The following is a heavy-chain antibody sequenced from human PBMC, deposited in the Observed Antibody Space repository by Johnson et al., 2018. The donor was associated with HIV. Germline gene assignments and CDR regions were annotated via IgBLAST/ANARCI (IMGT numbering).Heavy chain of an antibody. D-gene: IGHD3-22*01. CDR1: GFTFSSYG. CDR2: KSKTDGVTK. J-gene: IGHJ3*02. Sequence: QVQLVESGGGVVQPGRSLRLSCAASGFTFSSYGMHWVRQAPGKGLEWVGRIKSKTDGVTKYYADSVKGRFTISRDNSKNTLYLQMNSLRAEDTALYYCARATYYYDSSGYLGDAFDIWGQGTMVTVSS. CDR3: ARATYYYDSSGYLGDAFDI. V-gene: IGHV3-30*19.